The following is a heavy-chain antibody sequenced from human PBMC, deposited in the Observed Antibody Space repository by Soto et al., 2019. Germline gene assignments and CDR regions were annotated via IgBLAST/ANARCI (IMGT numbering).Heavy chain of an antibody. CDR2: ISFDGDK. J-gene: IGHJ4*02. V-gene: IGHV3-30*03. Sequence: GGSLRLSCTASGFDFSNSGIQWVRQTPGKGLEWAALISFDGDKYYVDSVKGRFTITRDNPTNTVYLQMNRLRPEDTGVYYCARDYARGWCQFWGQVTLGTVSS. CDR3: ARDYARGWCQF. D-gene: IGHD2-8*02. CDR1: GFDFSNSG.